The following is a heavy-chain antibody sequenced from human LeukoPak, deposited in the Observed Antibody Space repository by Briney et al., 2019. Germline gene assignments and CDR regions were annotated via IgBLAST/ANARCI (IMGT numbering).Heavy chain of an antibody. V-gene: IGHV4-39*07. CDR2: IYSSGST. CDR3: ARGSRMTYYSAGPRNRYYFDY. CDR1: GASINSGSNY. D-gene: IGHD3-10*01. J-gene: IGHJ4*02. Sequence: PSETLSLTCRVSGASINSGSNYWGWIRQPPGKTLEWIGSIYSSGSTYYNPSLKSRVIIIIDTPKNHFSLTLSSVTAADTAVYYCARGSRMTYYSAGPRNRYYFDYWGQGTLVTVSS.